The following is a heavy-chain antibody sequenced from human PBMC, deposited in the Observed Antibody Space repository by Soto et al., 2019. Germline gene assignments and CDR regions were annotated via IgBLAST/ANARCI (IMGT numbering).Heavy chain of an antibody. CDR2: INPNSGGT. J-gene: IGHJ4*02. CDR3: ARDLTMFRGVIRYSIGF. V-gene: IGHV1-2*04. CDR1: GYTFTGYY. D-gene: IGHD3-10*01. Sequence: ASVKVSCKASGYTFTGYYMHWVRQAPGQGLEWMGWINPNSGGTNYAQKFQGWVTMTRDTSISTAYMELSRLRSDDTAVYYCARDLTMFRGVIRYSIGFWGQGTLVPVSS.